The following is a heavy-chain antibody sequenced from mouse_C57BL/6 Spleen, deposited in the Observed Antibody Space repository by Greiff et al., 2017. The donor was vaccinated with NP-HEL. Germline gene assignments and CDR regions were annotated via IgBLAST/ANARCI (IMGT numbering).Heavy chain of an antibody. V-gene: IGHV5-4*03. D-gene: IGHD2-2*01. CDR3: ARRGYDWYFDV. Sequence: DVKLVESGGGLVKPGGSLKLSCAASGFTFSSYAMSWVRQTPEKRLEWVATISDGGSYTYYPDNVKGRFTISRDNAKNNLYLQMSHLKSEDTAMYYCARRGYDWYFDVWGTGTTVTVSS. CDR2: ISDGGSYT. J-gene: IGHJ1*03. CDR1: GFTFSSYA.